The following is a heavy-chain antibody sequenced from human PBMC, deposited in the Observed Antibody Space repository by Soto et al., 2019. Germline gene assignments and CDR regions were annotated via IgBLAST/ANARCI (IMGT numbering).Heavy chain of an antibody. CDR1: GGSISSGGYS. J-gene: IGHJ4*02. D-gene: IGHD5-12*01. CDR2: IYHSGST. V-gene: IGHV4-30-2*01. Sequence: QLQLQESGSGLVKPSQTLSLTCAVSGGSISSGGYSWSWIRQPPGKGLEWIGYIYHSGSTYYNPSRKSRVTTTVDRSKNQFSLTLRSVTAADTAVYYCAGGPGVARNYWGQGTLVTVSS. CDR3: AGGPGVARNY.